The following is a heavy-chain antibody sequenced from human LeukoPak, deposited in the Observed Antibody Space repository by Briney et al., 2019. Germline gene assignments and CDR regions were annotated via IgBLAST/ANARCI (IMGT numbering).Heavy chain of an antibody. Sequence: ASVKVSCKASGYTFTSYDINWVRQATGQGLEWMGWMNPNSGNTGYAQKFQGRVTMTTGTSTSTAYMELRSLRSDDTAVYYCAAGWFGELNPWGQGTLVTVSS. CDR3: AAGWFGELNP. D-gene: IGHD3-10*01. CDR2: MNPNSGNT. V-gene: IGHV1-8*01. CDR1: GYTFTSYD. J-gene: IGHJ5*02.